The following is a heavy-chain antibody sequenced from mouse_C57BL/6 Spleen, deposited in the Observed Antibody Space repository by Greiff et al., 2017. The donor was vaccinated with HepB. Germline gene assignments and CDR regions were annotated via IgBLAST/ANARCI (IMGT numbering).Heavy chain of an antibody. D-gene: IGHD2-5*01. CDR1: GFSFNTYA. J-gene: IGHJ4*01. V-gene: IGHV10-1*01. Sequence: EVQGVESGGGLVQPKGSLKLSCAASGFSFNTYAMNWVRQAPGKGLEWVARIRSKSNNYATYYADSVKDRFTISRDDSESMLYLQMNNLKTEDTAMYYCVRYSNYGGAMDYWGQGTSVTVSS. CDR2: IRSKSNNYAT. CDR3: VRYSNYGGAMDY.